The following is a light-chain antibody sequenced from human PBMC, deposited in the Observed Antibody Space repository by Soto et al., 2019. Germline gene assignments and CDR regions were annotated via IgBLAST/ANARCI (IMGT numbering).Light chain of an antibody. V-gene: IGKV3-20*01. Sequence: EIVLTQSPGTLSLSPGERATLSCRASQNIWSNCLAWYQQKPGQAPRLLIYAISDRASGIPDRFSGSGSGTDFTLTISRLEPEDFAMYYCQHYGSSPGTFGQGTKVEIK. CDR3: QHYGSSPGT. J-gene: IGKJ1*01. CDR2: AIS. CDR1: QNIWSNC.